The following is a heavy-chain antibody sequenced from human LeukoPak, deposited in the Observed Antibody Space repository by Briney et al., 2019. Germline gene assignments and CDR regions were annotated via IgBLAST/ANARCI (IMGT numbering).Heavy chain of an antibody. V-gene: IGHV4-39*02. Sequence: SETLSLTCTVSGGSISSSSYYWGWIRQPPGKGLEWIGSIYYSGSTYYNPSLKSRVTISVDTSKNQFSLKLSSVTAADAAVYYCARDGDGYRGGIDYWGQGTLVTVSS. CDR1: GGSISSSSYY. CDR3: ARDGDGYRGGIDY. J-gene: IGHJ4*02. CDR2: IYYSGST. D-gene: IGHD5-24*01.